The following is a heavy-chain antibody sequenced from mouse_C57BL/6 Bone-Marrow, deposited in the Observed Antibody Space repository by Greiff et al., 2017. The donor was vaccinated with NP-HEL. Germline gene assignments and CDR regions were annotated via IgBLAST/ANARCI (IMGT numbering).Heavy chain of an antibody. D-gene: IGHD1-1*01. CDR3: ARDWRDGYFDY. CDR2: ISDGGSYT. CDR1: GFTFSSYA. V-gene: IGHV5-4*01. J-gene: IGHJ2*01. Sequence: EVQGVESGGGLVKPGGSLKLSCAASGFTFSSYAMSWVRQTPEKRLEWVATISDGGSYTYYPDNVKGRFTISRDNAKNNLYLQMNHLKSEDTAMYYCARDWRDGYFDYWGQGTTLTVSS.